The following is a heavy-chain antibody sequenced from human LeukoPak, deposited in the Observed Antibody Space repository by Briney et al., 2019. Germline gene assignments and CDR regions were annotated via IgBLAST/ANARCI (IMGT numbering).Heavy chain of an antibody. V-gene: IGHV3-48*04. Sequence: GGSLRLSCAASGFTFSSYWMSWVRQAPGKGLEWVSYISSSGSTIYYADSVKGRFTISRDNAKNSLYLQMNSLRAEDTAVYYCARDSPLDIVVVPAASGNDYWGQGTLVTVSS. J-gene: IGHJ4*02. CDR1: GFTFSSYW. CDR3: ARDSPLDIVVVPAASGNDY. CDR2: ISSSGSTI. D-gene: IGHD2-2*03.